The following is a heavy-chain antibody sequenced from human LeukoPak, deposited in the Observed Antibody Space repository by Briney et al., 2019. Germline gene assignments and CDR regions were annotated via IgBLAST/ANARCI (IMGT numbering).Heavy chain of an antibody. CDR3: ARLYTYAYGSPGAFDI. CDR2: IYYSGST. CDR1: GFTFSDYY. Sequence: LRLSCAASGFTFSDYYMSWIRQAPGKGLEWIGSIYYSGSTYCNPSLKSRVTISVDTSTNQFSLKLSSVTAADTAVYYCARLYTYAYGSPGAFDIWGQGTVVTVSS. V-gene: IGHV4-39*01. J-gene: IGHJ3*02. D-gene: IGHD3-16*01.